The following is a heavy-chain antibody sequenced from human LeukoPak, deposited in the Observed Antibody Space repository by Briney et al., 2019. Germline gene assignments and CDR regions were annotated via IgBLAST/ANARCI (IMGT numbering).Heavy chain of an antibody. CDR1: GFTFSSYS. D-gene: IGHD2-2*01. CDR3: ARGGDIVVVPAAFMDY. CDR2: ISSSSSTI. V-gene: IGHV3-48*01. J-gene: IGHJ4*02. Sequence: GGSLRLSCAASGFTFSSYSMNWVRQAPGKGLEWVSYISSSSSTIYYADSVKGRFTISRDNAKNSLYLQMNSLRAEDTAVYYCARGGDIVVVPAAFMDYWGQGTLVTVSS.